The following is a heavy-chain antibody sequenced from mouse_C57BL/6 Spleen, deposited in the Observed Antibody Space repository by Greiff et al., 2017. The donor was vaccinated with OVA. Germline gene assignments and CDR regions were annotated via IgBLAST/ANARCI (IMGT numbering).Heavy chain of an antibody. CDR2: ISSGGSYT. CDR3: ARHADLGYGSIYAMDY. CDR1: GFTFSSYG. J-gene: IGHJ4*01. Sequence: EVMLVESGGDLVKPGGSLKLSCAASGFTFSSYGMSWVRQTPDKRLEWVATISSGGSYTYYPDSVKGRFPISRDNAKNTLYLQMSSLKSEDTAMYYCARHADLGYGSIYAMDYWGQGTSVTVSS. V-gene: IGHV5-6*01. D-gene: IGHD1-1*01.